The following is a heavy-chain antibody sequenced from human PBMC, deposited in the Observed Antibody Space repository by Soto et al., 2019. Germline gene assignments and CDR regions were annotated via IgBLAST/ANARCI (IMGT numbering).Heavy chain of an antibody. D-gene: IGHD6-19*01. CDR3: AKGLYASGWSFLDY. J-gene: IGHJ4*02. V-gene: IGHV3-30*18. CDR1: GFMFSSYG. Sequence: QVQLVESGGGVVQPGRSLRLSCAASGFMFSSYGMHWVRQAPGKGLEWVALLSYDGSNKYYADSVKGRFTISRDNSKNTLYQQMNSLRAEDTAVYYCAKGLYASGWSFLDYWGQGTLVTVSS. CDR2: LSYDGSNK.